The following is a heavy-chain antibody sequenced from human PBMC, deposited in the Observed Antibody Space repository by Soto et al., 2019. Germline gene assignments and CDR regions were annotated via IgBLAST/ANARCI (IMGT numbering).Heavy chain of an antibody. J-gene: IGHJ6*02. Sequence: QVQLVQSGAEVKKPGASVKVSCKASGYTFTSYGISWVRQAPGQGLEWMGWISAYNGNTNYAQKLQDRVTMTTDTSTSTAYMELRSLRSDDTAVYYCARDAGYCSGGSCWSYGMDVWGQGTTVTVSS. CDR2: ISAYNGNT. V-gene: IGHV1-18*01. D-gene: IGHD2-15*01. CDR3: ARDAGYCSGGSCWSYGMDV. CDR1: GYTFTSYG.